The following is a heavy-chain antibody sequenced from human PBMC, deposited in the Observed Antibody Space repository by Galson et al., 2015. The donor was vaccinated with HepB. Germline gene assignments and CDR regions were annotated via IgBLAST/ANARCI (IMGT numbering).Heavy chain of an antibody. Sequence: SVKVSCKSSGYTFTMFGISWVRQAPGQGLEWMGWISAYNGHTTYAQKLQGRVTMTTDTSTSTAYMELRSLRSDDTAVYYCPRDRGTWPGNTFFDYGARESWSPSPQ. J-gene: IGHJ4*02. V-gene: IGHV1-18*01. D-gene: IGHD1-7*01. CDR1: GYTFTMFG. CDR3: PRDRGTWPGNTFFDY. CDR2: ISAYNGHT.